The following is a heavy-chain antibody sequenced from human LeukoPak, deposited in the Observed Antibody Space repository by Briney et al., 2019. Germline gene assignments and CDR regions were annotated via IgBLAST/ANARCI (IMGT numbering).Heavy chain of an antibody. J-gene: IGHJ5*02. CDR2: ISSSGSTI. CDR1: GFTFSDYY. D-gene: IGHD2-15*01. Sequence: PGGFLRLSCAASGFTFSDYYMSWIRQAPGKGLEWVSYISSSGSTIYYADSVKGRFTISRDNAKNSLYLQMNSLRAEDTAVYYCARHRTTLPWFDPWGQGTLVTVSS. V-gene: IGHV3-11*04. CDR3: ARHRTTLPWFDP.